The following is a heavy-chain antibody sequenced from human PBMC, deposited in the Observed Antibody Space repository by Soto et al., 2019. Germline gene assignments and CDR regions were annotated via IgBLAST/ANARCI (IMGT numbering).Heavy chain of an antibody. V-gene: IGHV3-23*01. CDR3: AKDLITIFGIPDFH. J-gene: IGHJ4*02. CDR2: ISGSGGST. CDR1: GFTFTSYA. Sequence: GGSLRLSCAASGFTFTSYAMSWVRQAPGKGLEWVSAISGSGGSTYYADSVKGRFTISRDNSKNTLYLQMNSLRAEDTAVYYCAKDLITIFGIPDFHWGQGTLVTVSS. D-gene: IGHD3-3*01.